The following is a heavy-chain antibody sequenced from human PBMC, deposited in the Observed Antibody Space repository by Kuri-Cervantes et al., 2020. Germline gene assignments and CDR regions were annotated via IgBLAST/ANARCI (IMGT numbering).Heavy chain of an antibody. Sequence: GGSLRLSCAASGFTFSNAWMSWVRQAPGKGLEWVSVIYSGGSTDYADSVKGRFTISRDNSKNTLYVQMNSLRAEDTAVYYCARVLYGGDSFWYIDLWGRGTLVTVSS. CDR1: GFTFSNAW. CDR3: ARVLYGGDSFWYIDL. CDR2: IYSGGST. J-gene: IGHJ2*01. D-gene: IGHD4-23*01. V-gene: IGHV3-53*01.